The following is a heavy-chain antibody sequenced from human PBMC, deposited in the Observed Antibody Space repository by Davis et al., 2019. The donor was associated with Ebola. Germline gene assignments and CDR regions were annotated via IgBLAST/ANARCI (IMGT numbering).Heavy chain of an antibody. Sequence: SLKISCAASGFTFDDYAMHWVRQAPGKGLEWVSGLTWNSGSMNYADSVKGRFTISRDNSKNTLYLQMNSLRAEDTAVYYCARHTALNYWGQGTLVTVSS. CDR1: GFTFDDYA. V-gene: IGHV3-9*01. CDR3: ARHTALNY. CDR2: LTWNSGSM. J-gene: IGHJ4*02.